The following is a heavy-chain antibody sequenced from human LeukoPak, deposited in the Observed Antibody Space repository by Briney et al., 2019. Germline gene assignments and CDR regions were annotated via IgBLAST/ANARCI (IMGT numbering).Heavy chain of an antibody. CDR3: ARVSWGSGSSPDY. J-gene: IGHJ4*02. Sequence: GGSLRLSCAASGFTFSSYAMSWVRQAPGKGLEWVSAISGSGGSTYYADSVKGRFTISRDNAKNSLYLQMNSLRAEDTAVYYCARVSWGSGSSPDYWGQGALVTVSS. CDR1: GFTFSSYA. D-gene: IGHD3-10*01. CDR2: ISGSGGST. V-gene: IGHV3-23*01.